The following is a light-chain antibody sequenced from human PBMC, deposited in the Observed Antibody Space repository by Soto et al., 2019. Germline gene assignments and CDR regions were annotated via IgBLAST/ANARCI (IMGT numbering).Light chain of an antibody. CDR2: AAS. Sequence: DIQMTQPPSSLSASVGHGVTIACRASQSISSYLNWYQQKPGKAPKLLIYAASSLQSGVPSRFSGSGSGTEFTLTISSLQPDDFATYYCQHYNSYSEAFGQGTKVDIK. CDR3: QHYNSYSEA. CDR1: QSISSY. V-gene: IGKV1-39*01. J-gene: IGKJ1*01.